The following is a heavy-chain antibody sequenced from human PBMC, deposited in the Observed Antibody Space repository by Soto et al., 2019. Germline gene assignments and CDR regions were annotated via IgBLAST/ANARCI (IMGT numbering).Heavy chain of an antibody. Sequence: GASVKVSCKASGCTFTGYYMHWVRQAPGQGLEWMGWINPNSGGTNYAQKFQGRVTMTRDTSISTAYMELSRLRSDDTAVYYCARVFTGTTFFWFDPWCQGTLVTVSS. CDR2: INPNSGGT. J-gene: IGHJ5*02. CDR1: GCTFTGYY. V-gene: IGHV1-2*02. D-gene: IGHD1-1*01. CDR3: ARVFTGTTFFWFDP.